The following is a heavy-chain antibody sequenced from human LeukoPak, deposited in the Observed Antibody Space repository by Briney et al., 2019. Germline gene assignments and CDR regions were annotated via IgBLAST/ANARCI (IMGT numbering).Heavy chain of an antibody. CDR1: GGSFSSYY. CDR2: IYTSGST. D-gene: IGHD1-26*01. V-gene: IGHV4-59*10. CDR3: ARGPLSGSWYNWFDP. J-gene: IGHJ5*02. Sequence: SETLSLTCAVYGGSFSSYYWSWIRQPAGKGLEWIGRIYTSGSTNYNPSLKSRVTMSVDTSKNQFSLKLSTVTAADTAVYYCARGPLSGSWYNWFDPWGQGTLVTVSS.